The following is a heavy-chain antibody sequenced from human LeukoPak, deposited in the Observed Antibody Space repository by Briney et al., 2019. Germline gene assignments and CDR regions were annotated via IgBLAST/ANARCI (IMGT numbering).Heavy chain of an antibody. CDR2: INANTGNP. CDR3: YYYMDV. CDR1: GYTFTSYA. Sequence: ASVKVSCKASGYTFTSYAMNWVRQAPGQGLEWMGWINANTGNPTYAQGFTGRVVFSLDTSVSTAYYCARGRGYGSGSYGHYYYYMDVWGKGTTVTISS. V-gene: IGHV7-4-1*01. J-gene: IGHJ6*03. D-gene: IGHD3-10*01.